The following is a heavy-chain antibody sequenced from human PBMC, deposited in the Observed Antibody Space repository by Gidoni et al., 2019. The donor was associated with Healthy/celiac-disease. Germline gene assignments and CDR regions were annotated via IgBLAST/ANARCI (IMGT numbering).Heavy chain of an antibody. CDR2: ISAYNGNT. D-gene: IGHD3-9*01. CDR3: ARDRGYFDWYMYPGEFDY. Sequence: QVQLVQSGAEVKKPGASVKVSCKASGYTFTSYGISWVRQAPGQGLEWMGWISAYNGNTNYAQKLQGRVTMTTDTSTSTAYMELRSLRSDDTAVYYCARDRGYFDWYMYPGEFDYWGQGTLVTVSS. J-gene: IGHJ4*02. V-gene: IGHV1-18*01. CDR1: GYTFTSYG.